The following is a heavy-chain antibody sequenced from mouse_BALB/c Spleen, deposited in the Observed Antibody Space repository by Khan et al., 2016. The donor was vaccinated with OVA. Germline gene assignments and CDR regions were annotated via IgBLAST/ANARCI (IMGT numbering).Heavy chain of an antibody. V-gene: IGHV1S135*01. CDR3: ARHGSSSWFAY. CDR1: GYSFTTYY. D-gene: IGHD1-1*01. J-gene: IGHJ3*01. Sequence: VQLQQSGPELMKPGASVKISCKASGYSFTTYYIHWVKQSHGKSLEWIGYIDPFNDDTNYNQKFKGKATLTVDNSSSTAYMHLSRLTSDDSAVYYCARHGSSSWFAYWGQGTLVTVSA. CDR2: IDPFNDDT.